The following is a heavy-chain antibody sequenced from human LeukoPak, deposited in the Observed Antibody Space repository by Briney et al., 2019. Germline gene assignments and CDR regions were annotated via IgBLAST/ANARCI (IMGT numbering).Heavy chain of an antibody. CDR1: GFTFSSYG. CDR2: IRYDGSNK. J-gene: IGHJ4*02. V-gene: IGHV3-30*02. Sequence: GGSLRLSCAASGFTFSSYGMHWVRQAPGKGLEWVAFIRYDGSNKYYADSVKGRFTISRDNSKNTLYLQMNSLRAEDTAVYYCAKDPRDCSSTSCWGQGTLVTVSS. CDR3: AKDPRDCSSTSC. D-gene: IGHD2-2*01.